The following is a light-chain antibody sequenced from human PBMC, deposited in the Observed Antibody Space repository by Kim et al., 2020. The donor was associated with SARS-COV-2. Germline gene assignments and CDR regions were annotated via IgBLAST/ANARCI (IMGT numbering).Light chain of an antibody. V-gene: IGLV3-1*01. CDR1: KLGDKY. J-gene: IGLJ1*01. CDR3: QAWDSSYV. CDR2: QDS. Sequence: SYELTQPPSVSVSPGQTASITCSGDKLGDKYACWYQQKPGQSPVPVIYQDSKRPSGIPERFSGSNSGNTATLTISGTQAMDEADYYCQAWDSSYVFGTGTKVTVL.